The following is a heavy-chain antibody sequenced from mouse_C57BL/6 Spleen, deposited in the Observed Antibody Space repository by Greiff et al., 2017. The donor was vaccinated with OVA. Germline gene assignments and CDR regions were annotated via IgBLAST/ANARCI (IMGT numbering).Heavy chain of an antibody. Sequence: VHVKQSGPELVKPGASVKIPCKASGYTFTDYNMDWVKQSHGKSLEWIGDINPNNGGTIYNQKFKGKATLTVDKSSSTAYMELRSLTSEDTAVYYCARTYYYGSPWFAYWGQGTLVTVSA. V-gene: IGHV1-18*01. J-gene: IGHJ3*01. CDR2: INPNNGGT. CDR3: ARTYYYGSPWFAY. CDR1: GYTFTDYN. D-gene: IGHD1-1*01.